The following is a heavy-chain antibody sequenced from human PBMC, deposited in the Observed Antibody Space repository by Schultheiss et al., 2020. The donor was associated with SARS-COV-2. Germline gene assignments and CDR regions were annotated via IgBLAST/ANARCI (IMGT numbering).Heavy chain of an antibody. J-gene: IGHJ6*02. V-gene: IGHV4-34*01. CDR3: ARVRFSYGMDV. Sequence: SETLSLTCAVYGGSFSGYYWSWIRQPPGKGLEWIGSIYYSGSTYYNPSLKSRVTISVDTSKNQFSLKLSSVTAADTAVYYCARVRFSYGMDVWGQGTTVTVSS. CDR2: IYYSGST. D-gene: IGHD3-3*01. CDR1: GGSFSGYY.